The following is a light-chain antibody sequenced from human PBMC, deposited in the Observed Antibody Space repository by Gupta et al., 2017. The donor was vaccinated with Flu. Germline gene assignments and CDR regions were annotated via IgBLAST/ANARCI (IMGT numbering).Light chain of an antibody. CDR3: QQRSNWPPLT. J-gene: IGKJ4*01. V-gene: IGKV3-11*01. Sequence: EIVLTHSPVTLSLSPGQRVTLSCRASESIANYLVWYQQKPGQAPRLLIYDASNRATGIPPRFSGSGSGTDFTLNISSLHPEDYAVYYCQQRSNWPPLTFGGGTRVEI. CDR2: DAS. CDR1: ESIANY.